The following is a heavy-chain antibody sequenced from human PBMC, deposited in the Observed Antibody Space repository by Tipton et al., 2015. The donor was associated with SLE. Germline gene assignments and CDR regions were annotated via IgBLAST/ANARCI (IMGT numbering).Heavy chain of an antibody. CDR1: GYSISSGYY. V-gene: IGHV4-38-2*02. CDR2: IYHSGST. D-gene: IGHD2-2*01. CDR3: ARDPWGYCSSTSCRDYYGMDV. J-gene: IGHJ6*02. Sequence: TLSLTCAVSGYSISSGYYWGWIRQPPGKGLGWIGSIYHSGSTYYNPSLKSRVTISVDTSKNQFSLKLSSVTAADTAVYYCARDPWGYCSSTSCRDYYGMDVWGQGTTVTVSS.